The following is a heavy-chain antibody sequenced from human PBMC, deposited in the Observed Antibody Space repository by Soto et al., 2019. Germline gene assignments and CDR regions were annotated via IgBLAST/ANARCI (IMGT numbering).Heavy chain of an antibody. CDR3: ACIFSGGYSYGLYCYGMDV. V-gene: IGHV4-4*02. CDR1: GGSISSSNW. CDR2: IYHSGST. J-gene: IGHJ6*02. D-gene: IGHD5-18*01. Sequence: PSETLSLTCAVSGGSISSSNWWSWVRQPPGKGLEWIGEIYHSGSTNYNPSLKSRVTISVDKSKNQFSLKLSSVTAADTAMYYCACIFSGGYSYGLYCYGMDVWGQGTTVTVSS.